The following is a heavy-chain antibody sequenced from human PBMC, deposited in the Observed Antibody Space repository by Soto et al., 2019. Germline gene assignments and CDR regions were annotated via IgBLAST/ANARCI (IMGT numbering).Heavy chain of an antibody. D-gene: IGHD6-6*01. CDR2: INHSGDA. J-gene: IGHJ4*02. V-gene: IGHV4-34*01. CDR1: GGSFFGYY. CDR3: AMGGIAARILDY. Sequence: PSETLSLTCAVYGGSFFGYYWSWIRQPPGKGLEWIGEINHSGDANYNPSLKSRVTVSMDTSKNQFSLSLRSVTAADTAVYYCAMGGIAARILDYWGQGTLVTVSS.